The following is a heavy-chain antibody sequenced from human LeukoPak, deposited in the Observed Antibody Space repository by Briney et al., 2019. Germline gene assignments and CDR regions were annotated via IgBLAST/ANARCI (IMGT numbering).Heavy chain of an antibody. CDR2: IYYSGST. D-gene: IGHD3-16*01. Sequence: SETLSLTCTVSDGSISSSSYYWGWIRQPPGKGLEWIGSIYYSGSTYYNPSLKSRVTISVDTSKNQFSLKLSSVTAADTAVYYCARDGGMSHFDYWGQGTLVTVSS. J-gene: IGHJ4*02. CDR1: DGSISSSSYY. CDR3: ARDGGMSHFDY. V-gene: IGHV4-39*07.